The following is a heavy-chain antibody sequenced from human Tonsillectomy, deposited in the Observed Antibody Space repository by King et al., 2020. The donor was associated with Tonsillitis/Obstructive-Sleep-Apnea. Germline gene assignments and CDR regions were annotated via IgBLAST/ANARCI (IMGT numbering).Heavy chain of an antibody. V-gene: IGHV1-3*01. CDR1: GYTFTSHA. D-gene: IGHD1-1*01. Sequence: QLVKSGAEMKKPGASVKVSCKASGYTFTSHAMHWVRQAPGQRLEWMGWINAGNGNTKYSQKFQDRVTITRDTSASTAYMELSSLRSEDTAVYFCARGFNWNVSPDYWGQGTLVTVSS. CDR2: INAGNGNT. CDR3: ARGFNWNVSPDY. J-gene: IGHJ4*02.